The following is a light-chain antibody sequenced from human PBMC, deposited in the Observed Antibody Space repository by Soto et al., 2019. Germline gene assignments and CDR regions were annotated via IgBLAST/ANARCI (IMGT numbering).Light chain of an antibody. CDR1: QSISSS. Sequence: DIQMTQSPSSLSASLGDRVTITCRASQSISSSLNWYQQKPGKAPKLLIYAASSLQSGVPSRFSGSGSGTDFTLTISSLQPEDFATDYCQQSYSTSPTFGQGTRVEIK. V-gene: IGKV1-39*01. J-gene: IGKJ1*01. CDR3: QQSYSTSPT. CDR2: AAS.